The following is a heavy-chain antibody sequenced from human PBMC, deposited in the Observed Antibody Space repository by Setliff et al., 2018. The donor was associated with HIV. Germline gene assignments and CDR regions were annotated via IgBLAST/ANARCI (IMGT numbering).Heavy chain of an antibody. J-gene: IGHJ6*02. Sequence: GGSLRLSCAASGLIFSCYEMNWVRQAPGKGLEWISFIGGHGSIIHYVDSVKGRFTISRDNAKNSLYLQMDSLRVEDTTVYYCTRKLAPGHGMDVWGQGTTVTVSS. CDR2: IGGHGSII. CDR3: TRKLAPGHGMDV. V-gene: IGHV3-48*03. D-gene: IGHD3-3*02. CDR1: GLIFSCYE.